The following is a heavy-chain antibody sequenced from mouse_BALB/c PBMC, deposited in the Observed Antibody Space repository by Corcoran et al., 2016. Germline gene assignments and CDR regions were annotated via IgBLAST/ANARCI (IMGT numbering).Heavy chain of an antibody. CDR3: AREDVNYAYFDY. CDR1: GSTFTSYT. Sequence: HVQLQQSGAELARPAASVKMSCKASGSTFTSYTVHCLNQRPGQGLEWMGYIVPNSGYTDYNQNFKDKATLTADRSSSTAYMQLSSLTSEDSTVYYCAREDVNYAYFDYLGQGTTLTVSS. J-gene: IGHJ2*01. V-gene: IGHV1-4*01. CDR2: IVPNSGYT. D-gene: IGHD1-1*01.